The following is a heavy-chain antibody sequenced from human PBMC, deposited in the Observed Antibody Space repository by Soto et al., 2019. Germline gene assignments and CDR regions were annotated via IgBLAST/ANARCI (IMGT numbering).Heavy chain of an antibody. CDR2: IYPGDSDT. CDR3: ARRVEDTAMVYDAFDI. CDR1: GYSFSNYW. Sequence: PGESLKISCKGSGYSFSNYWIGWVRQMPGKGLEWMGIIYPGDSDTRYSPPLQGQVTISADKSISTAYLQWSSLEASDTAMYFCARRVEDTAMVYDAFDIWGQGTMVTVSS. J-gene: IGHJ3*02. D-gene: IGHD5-18*01. V-gene: IGHV5-51*01.